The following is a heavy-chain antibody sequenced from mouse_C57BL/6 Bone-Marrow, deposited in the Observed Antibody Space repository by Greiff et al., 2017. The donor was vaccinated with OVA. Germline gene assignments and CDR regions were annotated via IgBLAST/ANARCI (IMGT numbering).Heavy chain of an antibody. CDR2: IDPRNGNT. J-gene: IGHJ3*01. V-gene: IGHV1-81*01. CDR3: AREGATRTGFGY. D-gene: IGHD2-13*01. Sequence: QVQLQQSGAELARPGASVKLSCKASGYTFTSYGIRWVKQRPGQGLEWIGEIDPRNGNTYYNEKFKGKATLTADKSSSTAYMELRSLTSEDSAIYFCAREGATRTGFGYWGQGTLVTVSA. CDR1: GYTFTSYG.